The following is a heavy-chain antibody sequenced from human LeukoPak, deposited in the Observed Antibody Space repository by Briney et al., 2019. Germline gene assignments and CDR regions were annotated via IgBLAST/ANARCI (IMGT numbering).Heavy chain of an antibody. CDR2: INPSGGST. CDR3: ARVASVDVDAFDI. V-gene: IGHV1-46*01. J-gene: IGHJ3*02. CDR1: GYTFTSYF. Sequence: ASVKVSXKASGYTFTSYFMHWVRQAPGQGLEWMGIINPSGGSTSYAQKFQGRVTMTRDTSTSTVYMELSSLRSEDTAVYYCARVASVDVDAFDIWGQGTMVTVSS.